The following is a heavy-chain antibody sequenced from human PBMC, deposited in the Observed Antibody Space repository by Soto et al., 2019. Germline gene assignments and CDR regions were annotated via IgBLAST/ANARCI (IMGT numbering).Heavy chain of an antibody. CDR1: GFTFSSYA. CDR3: ARDPHGMIIAAAGFSYYYGMDV. CDR2: ISYDGSNK. Sequence: PGGSLRLSCAASGFTFSSYAMHWVRQAPGKGLEWVAVISYDGSNKYYADSVKGRFTISRDNSKNTLYLQMNSLRAEDTAVYYCARDPHGMIIAAAGFSYYYGMDVWGQGTTVTVSS. V-gene: IGHV3-30-3*01. D-gene: IGHD6-13*01. J-gene: IGHJ6*02.